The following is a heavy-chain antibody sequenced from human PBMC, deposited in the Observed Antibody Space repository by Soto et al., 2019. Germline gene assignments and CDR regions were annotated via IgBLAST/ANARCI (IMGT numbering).Heavy chain of an antibody. CDR2: ISYDGSNK. CDR1: GFTFSSYG. Sequence: PGGSLRLSCAASGFTFSSYGMHWVRQAPGKGLEWVAVISYDGSNKYYADSVKGRFTISRDNSKNTLYLQMNSLRAEDTAVYYCAKEQYSSSWYFSGDYYYYGMDVWGQGTTVTVSS. D-gene: IGHD6-13*01. V-gene: IGHV3-30*18. J-gene: IGHJ6*02. CDR3: AKEQYSSSWYFSGDYYYYGMDV.